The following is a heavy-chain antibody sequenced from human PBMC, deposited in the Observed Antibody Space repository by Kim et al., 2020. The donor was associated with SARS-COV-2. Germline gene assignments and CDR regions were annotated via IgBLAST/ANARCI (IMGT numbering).Heavy chain of an antibody. CDR2: IYYSGTT. J-gene: IGHJ6*02. V-gene: IGHV4-61*01. Sequence: LETLSLTCTVSGGSVNSGSHYWNWVRQPPGKGLEWIGYIYYSGTTTYNPSLKSRVTISIDTSNNQFSLRLTSVTAADTALYYCARGRVYYYDMDVWGQGTTVTVSS. CDR1: GGSVNSGSHY. CDR3: ARGRVYYYDMDV.